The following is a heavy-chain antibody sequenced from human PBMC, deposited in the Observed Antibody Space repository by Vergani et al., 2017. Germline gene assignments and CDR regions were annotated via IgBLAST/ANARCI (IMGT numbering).Heavy chain of an antibody. CDR1: GFTYDEYA. CDR3: VRDWGDKTAASAS. V-gene: IGHV3-9*01. Sequence: EVKLVESGGTLVQPGRSLRLSCVDSGFTYDEYAMHWVRQAPGKGLEWVAGIRWKSNSIGYADYVRGRFTISRDKARNSLFLQMNSLRDEDTALYYCVRDWGDKTAASASWGQGTLVTVSS. D-gene: IGHD2-2*01. J-gene: IGHJ5*02. CDR2: IRWKSNSI.